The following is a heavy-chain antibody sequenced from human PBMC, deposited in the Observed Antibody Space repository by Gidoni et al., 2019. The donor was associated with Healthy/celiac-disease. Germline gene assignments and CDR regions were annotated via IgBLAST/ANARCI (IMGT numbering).Heavy chain of an antibody. CDR2: ISYDGSNK. D-gene: IGHD3-10*01. J-gene: IGHJ6*02. CDR1: GFTFSSYA. Sequence: QVQLVESGGGVVQPGRSLRLSCAASGFTFSSYAMHWVRQAPGKGLEWVAVISYDGSNKYYADSVKGRFTISRDNSKNTLYLQMNSLRAEDTAVYYCARAYVVRGVIYYYYGMDVWGQGTTVTVSS. CDR3: ARAYVVRGVIYYYYGMDV. V-gene: IGHV3-30-3*01.